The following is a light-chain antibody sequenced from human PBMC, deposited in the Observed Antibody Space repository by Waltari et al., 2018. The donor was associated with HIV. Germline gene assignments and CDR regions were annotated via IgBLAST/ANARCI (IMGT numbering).Light chain of an antibody. CDR3: QAWDSGTGV. V-gene: IGLV3-1*01. CDR1: KLDDKY. J-gene: IGLJ1*01. CDR2: QDD. Sequence: SYELTQPPSVSVSPGQAATITCSGDKLDDKYVCWYEQKPGRSPVLFIYQDDKRRSGFPDRFSGSNSGNTATLTISGTQTMDEADYYCQAWDSGTGVFGTGTTVTVL.